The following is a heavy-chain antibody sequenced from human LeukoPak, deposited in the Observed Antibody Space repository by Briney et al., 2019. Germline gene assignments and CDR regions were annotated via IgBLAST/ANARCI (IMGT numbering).Heavy chain of an antibody. Sequence: PGGSLRLSCAASGFTFSKSAMIWVRQAPGRGLEWVSSISGSGITTHYADSAKGRFTISRDKFKDTLYLQMNSLRAEDTAVYYCAKLSTIAPTGTLDYWGQGTLVTVSS. CDR3: AKLSTIAPTGTLDY. CDR2: ISGSGITT. D-gene: IGHD6-13*01. J-gene: IGHJ4*01. CDR1: GFTFSKSA. V-gene: IGHV3-23*01.